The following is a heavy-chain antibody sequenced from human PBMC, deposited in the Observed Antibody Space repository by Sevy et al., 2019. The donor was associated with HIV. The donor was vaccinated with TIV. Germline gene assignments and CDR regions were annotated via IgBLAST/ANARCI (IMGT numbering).Heavy chain of an antibody. V-gene: IGHV3-48*01. CDR2: ISSSSSTM. Sequence: GGSLRLSYAASGFTFSSYSMNWVRQAPGKGLEWVSYISSSSSTMYYADSVKGRFTISRDNAKNSLYLQMNSLRAEDTAVYYCARVRGLRKYNWFDPWGQGTLVTVSS. D-gene: IGHD4-17*01. CDR3: ARVRGLRKYNWFDP. J-gene: IGHJ5*02. CDR1: GFTFSSYS.